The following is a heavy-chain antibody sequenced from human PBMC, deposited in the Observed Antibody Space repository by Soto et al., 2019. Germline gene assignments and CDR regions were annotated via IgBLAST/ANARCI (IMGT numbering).Heavy chain of an antibody. V-gene: IGHV1-8*01. CDR1: GYRFTSYD. CDR2: MNPNSGNT. D-gene: IGHD2-2*01. J-gene: IGHJ6*03. Sequence: EASVKVSCKASGYRFTSYDINWVRQATGQGLEWMGWMNPNSGNTGYAQKFQGRVTMTRNTSISTAYMELSSLRSEDTAVYYCARRVRSVVPAANTLHYYYYYYMDVWGKGTTVTVSS. CDR3: ARRVRSVVPAANTLHYYYYYYMDV.